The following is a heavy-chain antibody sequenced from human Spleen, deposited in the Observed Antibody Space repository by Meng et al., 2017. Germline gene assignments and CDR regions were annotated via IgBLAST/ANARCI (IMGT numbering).Heavy chain of an antibody. Sequence: SETLSLTCTVSGGSISSYYWSWIRQSAGKGLEWIGRIYTTGSTNYNPSLESRVTISVDTSKNQFSLKPSSVTAADTAVYYCARGLLVFGVVIIRGSYNWFDPWGQGTLVTVSS. V-gene: IGHV4-4*07. CDR3: ARGLLVFGVVIIRGSYNWFDP. D-gene: IGHD3-3*01. CDR1: GGSISSYY. J-gene: IGHJ5*02. CDR2: IYTTGST.